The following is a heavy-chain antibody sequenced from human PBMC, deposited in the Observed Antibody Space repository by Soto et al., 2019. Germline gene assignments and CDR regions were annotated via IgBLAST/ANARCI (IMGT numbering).Heavy chain of an antibody. Sequence: GAAVKVSCKASGYIYTSYAMHWVRQETEQRPEWMGWINPGNGNTKYSQNFQDRVTCTRDTSASTVYMDLSSLTSEDTAMYYCAREKWGYCSSTSCSPKVYNWFDPWGQGTQVTVSS. V-gene: IGHV1-3*01. CDR3: AREKWGYCSSTSCSPKVYNWFDP. CDR1: GYIYTSYA. D-gene: IGHD2-2*01. CDR2: INPGNGNT. J-gene: IGHJ5*02.